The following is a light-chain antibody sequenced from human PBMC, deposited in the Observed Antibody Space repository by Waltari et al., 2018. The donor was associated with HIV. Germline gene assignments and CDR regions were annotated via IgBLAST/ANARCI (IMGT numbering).Light chain of an antibody. CDR1: STHLGSSSF. CDR2: EVT. J-gene: IGLJ2*01. Sequence: QSALTQPPSASGPPGPSVTISCTGTSTHLGSSSFVSGYQLRPGNFPKLINYEVTKRPSGVAVRFSGSKSGNTASLTVSGLQNDDEADYYCSSYAANNTFVIFGGGTKLTVL. V-gene: IGLV2-8*01. CDR3: SSYAANNTFVI.